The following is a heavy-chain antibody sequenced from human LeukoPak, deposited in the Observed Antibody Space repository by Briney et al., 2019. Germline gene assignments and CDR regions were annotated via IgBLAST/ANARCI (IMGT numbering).Heavy chain of an antibody. CDR3: ARDFLSLTTVTTYFDY. CDR1: GYTFTSYG. Sequence: GASVKVSCKASGYTFTSYGISWVRQAPGQGLEWMGWISAYNGNTNYAQKLQGRVTMTTDTSTSTAYMELRSLRSDDTAVYYCARDFLSLTTVTTYFDYWGQGTLVTVSS. CDR2: ISAYNGNT. J-gene: IGHJ4*02. V-gene: IGHV1-18*01. D-gene: IGHD4-11*01.